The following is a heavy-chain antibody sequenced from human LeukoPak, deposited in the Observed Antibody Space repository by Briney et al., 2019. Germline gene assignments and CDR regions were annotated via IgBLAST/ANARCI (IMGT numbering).Heavy chain of an antibody. V-gene: IGHV1-2*02. J-gene: IGHJ4*02. CDR1: GYSFIGYH. CDR3: ASVEMATIGFEH. CDR2: TNPNTGGT. Sequence: ASVKVSCKPSGYSFIGYHMHWVRQAPGQGLEWMGWTNPNTGGTKYAQKFQGRVTMTRDTSISTGYMELSSLRSDDTAVYFCASVEMATIGFEHWGQGTLVTVSS. D-gene: IGHD5-24*01.